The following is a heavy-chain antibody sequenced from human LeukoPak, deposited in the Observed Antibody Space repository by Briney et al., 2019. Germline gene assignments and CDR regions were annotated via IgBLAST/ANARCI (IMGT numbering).Heavy chain of an antibody. D-gene: IGHD3-10*01. J-gene: IGHJ6*02. CDR2: IKQDGSEK. V-gene: IGHV3-7*01. Sequence: GGSLRLSCAASGFTFSNYWMSWVRQAPGKGLEWVANIKQDGSEKTYVDSVKGRFTISRDNAKNALYLQMNSLSAEDTAVYYCARDAYYGSGSPRWGMDVWGQGTTLIVSS. CDR1: GFTFSNYW. CDR3: ARDAYYGSGSPRWGMDV.